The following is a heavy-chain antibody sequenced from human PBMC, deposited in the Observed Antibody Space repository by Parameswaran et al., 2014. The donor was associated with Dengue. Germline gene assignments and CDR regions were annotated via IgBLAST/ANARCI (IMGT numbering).Heavy chain of an antibody. V-gene: IGHV1-3*01. Sequence: WVRQAPGQRLEWMGWINAGNGNTKYSQKFQGRVTITRDTSASTAYMELSSLRSEDTAVYYCARGSGFGELFVGYWGQGTLVTVSS. D-gene: IGHD3-10*01. CDR2: INAGNGNT. CDR3: ARGSGFGELFVGY. J-gene: IGHJ4*02.